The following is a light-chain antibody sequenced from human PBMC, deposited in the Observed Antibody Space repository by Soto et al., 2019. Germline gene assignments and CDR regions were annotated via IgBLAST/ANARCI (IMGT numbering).Light chain of an antibody. CDR3: QKYSSVPF. Sequence: DIQMTQSPTSLSASVGDRVTITCRASQDIRNFVAWYQQKPGQAPNLLIYAASTLQSGVPSRFSGSGSGTDLPLTINSLQPEDVATYSCQKYSSVPFFGPGTKVEIK. J-gene: IGKJ3*01. CDR2: AAS. CDR1: QDIRNF. V-gene: IGKV1-27*01.